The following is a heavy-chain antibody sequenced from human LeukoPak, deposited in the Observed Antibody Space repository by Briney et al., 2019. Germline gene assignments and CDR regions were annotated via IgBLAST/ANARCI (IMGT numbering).Heavy chain of an antibody. CDR3: ARDRLVPTPRSPGMDV. CDR2: IYTSRST. J-gene: IGHJ6*04. V-gene: IGHV4-4*07. CDR1: GGSISSYY. Sequence: KPSETLSLTCTVSGGSISSYYWSWIRQPARKGLEWIGRIYTSRSTNYNPSLKSRVTMSVDTSKNQFSLKLSSVTAADTAVYYCARDRLVPTPRSPGMDVWGKGTTVTVSS. D-gene: IGHD5-12*01.